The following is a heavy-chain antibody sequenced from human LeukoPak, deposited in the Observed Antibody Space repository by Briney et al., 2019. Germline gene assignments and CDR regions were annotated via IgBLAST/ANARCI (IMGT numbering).Heavy chain of an antibody. CDR3: ARADTVGAVPHMALDY. D-gene: IGHD1-26*01. Sequence: GGSLRLSCAASGFTFSSYAMHWVRQAPGKGLEWVAVISYDGSNKYYADSVKGRFTISRDNSKNTLYLQMNSLRAEDTAVYYCARADTVGAVPHMALDYWGQGTLVTVSS. CDR2: ISYDGSNK. J-gene: IGHJ4*02. V-gene: IGHV3-30-3*01. CDR1: GFTFSSYA.